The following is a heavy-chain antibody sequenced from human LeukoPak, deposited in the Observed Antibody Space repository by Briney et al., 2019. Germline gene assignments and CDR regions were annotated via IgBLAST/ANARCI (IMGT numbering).Heavy chain of an antibody. V-gene: IGHV5-51*01. CDR1: GYSFTSYW. Sequence: GESLQISCKGSGYSFTSYWIGWVRQMPGKGLEWMGIIYPGDSDTRYSPSFQGQVTISADKSISTAYLQWSSLKASDTAMYYCARRIRTEYSSSWYAFDYWGQGTLVTVSS. CDR3: ARRIRTEYSSSWYAFDY. CDR2: IYPGDSDT. D-gene: IGHD6-13*01. J-gene: IGHJ4*02.